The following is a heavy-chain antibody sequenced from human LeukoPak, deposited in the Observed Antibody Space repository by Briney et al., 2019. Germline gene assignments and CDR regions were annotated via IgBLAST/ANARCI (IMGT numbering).Heavy chain of an antibody. CDR2: INHSGST. CDR1: GASFSGYY. Sequence: NTSETLSLTCAVYGASFSGYYWGWIRQPPGKGLEWIGEINHSGSTNYNPSRKSRVTISVDTSKNQFSLKLSSVTAADTAVYYCARAGRAVVVPAARPLRSFDPWGQGTLVTVSS. J-gene: IGHJ5*02. D-gene: IGHD2-2*02. CDR3: ARAGRAVVVPAARPLRSFDP. V-gene: IGHV4-34*01.